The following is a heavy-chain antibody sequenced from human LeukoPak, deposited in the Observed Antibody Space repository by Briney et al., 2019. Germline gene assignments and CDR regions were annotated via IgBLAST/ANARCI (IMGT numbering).Heavy chain of an antibody. V-gene: IGHV3-21*04. D-gene: IGHD3-22*01. CDR1: GFTFSSYW. Sequence: PGGSLRLSCAASGFTFSSYWMNWVRQAPGKGLEWVSSISSSSSYIYYADSLKGRFTISRDNAKNSLYLQMNSLRAEDTAVYYYAKGSTSAMIVVPNGFDYWGQGTLVTVSS. CDR2: ISSSSSYI. CDR3: AKGSTSAMIVVPNGFDY. J-gene: IGHJ4*02.